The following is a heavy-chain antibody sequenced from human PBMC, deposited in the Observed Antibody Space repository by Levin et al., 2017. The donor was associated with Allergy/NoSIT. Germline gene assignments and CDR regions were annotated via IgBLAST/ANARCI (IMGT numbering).Heavy chain of an antibody. CDR1: GFTFSSYA. D-gene: IGHD6-13*01. V-gene: IGHV3-30-3*01. CDR2: ISYDGSNK. Sequence: LSLTCAASGFTFSSYAMHWVRQAPGKGLEWVAVISYDGSNKYYADSVKGRFTISRDNSKNTLYLQMNSLRAEDTAVYYCARDRQHLVEGDAFDIWGQGTMVTVSS. J-gene: IGHJ3*02. CDR3: ARDRQHLVEGDAFDI.